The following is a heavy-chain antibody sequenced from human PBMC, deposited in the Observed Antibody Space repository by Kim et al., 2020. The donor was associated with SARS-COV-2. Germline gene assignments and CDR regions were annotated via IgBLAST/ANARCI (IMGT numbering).Heavy chain of an antibody. J-gene: IGHJ4*02. CDR1: GGSISSSSYY. V-gene: IGHV4-39*01. Sequence: SETLSLTCTVSGGSISSSSYYWGWIRQPPGKGLEWIGSIYYSGSTYYNPSLKSRVTISVDTSKNQFSLKLSSVTAADTAVYYCAPVTTGDGRVDYWGQGTLVTVSS. D-gene: IGHD7-27*01. CDR3: APVTTGDGRVDY. CDR2: IYYSGST.